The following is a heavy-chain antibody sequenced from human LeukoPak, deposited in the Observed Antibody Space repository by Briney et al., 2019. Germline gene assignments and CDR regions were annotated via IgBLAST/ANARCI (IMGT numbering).Heavy chain of an antibody. J-gene: IGHJ4*02. CDR1: GYTFTNYD. CDR3: ARVPPGRANY. V-gene: IGHV1-8*01. CDR2: MNPNNGNT. D-gene: IGHD2-15*01. Sequence: ASVKVSCKASGYTFTNYDINWVRQATGQGLEWMGWMNPNNGNTGSARNFQGRLTMTRNTSISTAYMELSSLRSDDTAVYYCARVPPGRANYWGQGTLVTVSS.